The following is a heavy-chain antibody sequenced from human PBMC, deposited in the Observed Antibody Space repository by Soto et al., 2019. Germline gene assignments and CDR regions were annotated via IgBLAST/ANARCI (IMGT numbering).Heavy chain of an antibody. Sequence: SGPTLVNPTQTLTLTCTFSGFSLSTSGMCVSWIRQPPGKALEWLALIDWDDDKYYSTSLKTRLTISKDTSKNQVVLTMTNMDPVDTATYYCARIRNTRGSGWYYFDYWGQGTLVTVPQ. CDR1: GFSLSTSGMC. J-gene: IGHJ4*02. CDR2: IDWDDDK. D-gene: IGHD6-19*01. V-gene: IGHV2-70*01. CDR3: ARIRNTRGSGWYYFDY.